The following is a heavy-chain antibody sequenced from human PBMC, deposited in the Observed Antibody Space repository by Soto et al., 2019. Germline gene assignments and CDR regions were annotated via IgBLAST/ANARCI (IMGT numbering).Heavy chain of an antibody. Sequence: SETLSLTCTVSGGSISSYYWSWIRQPPGKGLEWIGYIYYSGSTNYNPSLKSRVTISVDTSKNQFSLKLSSVTAADTAVYYCASIEYSGYDFNLDYWGQGTLVTVSS. CDR1: GGSISSYY. CDR3: ASIEYSGYDFNLDY. D-gene: IGHD5-12*01. V-gene: IGHV4-59*08. J-gene: IGHJ4*02. CDR2: IYYSGST.